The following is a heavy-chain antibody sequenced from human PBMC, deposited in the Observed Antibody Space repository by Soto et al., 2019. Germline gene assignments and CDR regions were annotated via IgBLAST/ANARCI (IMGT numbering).Heavy chain of an antibody. J-gene: IGHJ4*02. Sequence: SETLSLTCTVSGGSISSSSYYWGWIRQPPGKGLEWIGSIYYSGSTYYNPSLKSRVTISVDTSKNQFSLKLSSVTAADTAVYYCARQSGRVFLWFGTQFDYWGQRTLVTVSS. CDR2: IYYSGST. V-gene: IGHV4-39*01. D-gene: IGHD1-26*01. CDR3: ARQSGRVFLWFGTQFDY. CDR1: GGSISSSSYY.